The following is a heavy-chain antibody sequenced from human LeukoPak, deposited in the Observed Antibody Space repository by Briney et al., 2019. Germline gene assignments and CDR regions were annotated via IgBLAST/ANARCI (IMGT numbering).Heavy chain of an antibody. CDR3: ARDGTPADHDY. V-gene: IGHV3-21*01. D-gene: IGHD1-26*01. CDR1: GFTFSSYS. J-gene: IGHJ4*02. CDR2: ISSGSTYI. Sequence: GGSLRLSCAASGFTFSSYSMNWVRQAPGKGLEWVSSISSGSTYIYYADSLKGRFTISRDNAKNSLYLQMNSLRAEDTAVYYCARDGTPADHDYWGQGTLVTVSS.